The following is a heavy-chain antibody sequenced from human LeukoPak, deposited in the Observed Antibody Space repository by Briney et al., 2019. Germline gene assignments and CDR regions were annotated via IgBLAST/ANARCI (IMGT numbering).Heavy chain of an antibody. CDR2: ISPNTGGT. D-gene: IGHD5-12*01. Sequence: ASVRVSCKASGYTFTGYYIHWVRQAPGQGLEWLGWISPNTGGTHYAQNFQDRVTVTRDTSISTAYMDLSRLRSDDTAVYYCARDRGYRGYDVWGQGTLVTVSS. CDR3: ARDRGYRGYDV. V-gene: IGHV1-2*02. J-gene: IGHJ4*02. CDR1: GYTFTGYY.